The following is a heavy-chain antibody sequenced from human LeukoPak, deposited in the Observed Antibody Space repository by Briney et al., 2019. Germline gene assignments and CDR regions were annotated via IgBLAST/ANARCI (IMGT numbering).Heavy chain of an antibody. V-gene: IGHV1-46*01. Sequence: GASVKVSCKASGYTFTSYHIYWVRQAPGQGLEWKGIINPSGGSTNYAQRFQGRVAMTRDTSTSTVHMALSSLRSEDTAVYYCARVSSGYSSGFDYWGQGSLVTVSS. D-gene: IGHD6-19*01. J-gene: IGHJ4*02. CDR1: GYTFTSYH. CDR2: INPSGGST. CDR3: ARVSSGYSSGFDY.